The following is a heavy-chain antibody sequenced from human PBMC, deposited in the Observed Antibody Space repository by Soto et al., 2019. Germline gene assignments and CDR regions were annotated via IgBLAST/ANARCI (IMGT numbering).Heavy chain of an antibody. CDR3: AASPSFWQNYYYGAMDV. CDR1: GGSISSSSFS. V-gene: IGHV4-30-2*01. Sequence: SETLSLTCSVSGGSISSSSFSWTWIRQPPGKGLEWIGSIYHNGNTYYNPSLKSRVTISVDKSKNQFSLDLTSVTAADTAVYYCAASPSFWQNYYYGAMDVWGQGTTVTVSS. J-gene: IGHJ6*02. CDR2: IYHNGNT.